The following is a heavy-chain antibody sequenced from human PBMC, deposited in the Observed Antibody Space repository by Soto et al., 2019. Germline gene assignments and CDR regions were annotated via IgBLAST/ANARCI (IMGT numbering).Heavy chain of an antibody. CDR3: ARDHRDGYNTYYFDY. Sequence: QVQLVESGGGVVQPGRSLRHSCAASGFTFSSYAMHWVRQAPGKGLEWVAVISYDGSNKYYADSVKGRFTISRDNSKNTLYLQMNSLRAEDTAVYYCARDHRDGYNTYYFDYWGQGTLVTVSS. CDR1: GFTFSSYA. CDR2: ISYDGSNK. V-gene: IGHV3-30-3*01. D-gene: IGHD5-12*01. J-gene: IGHJ4*02.